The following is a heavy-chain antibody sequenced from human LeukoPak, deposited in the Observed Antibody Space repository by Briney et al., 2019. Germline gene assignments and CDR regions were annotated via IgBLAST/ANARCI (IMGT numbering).Heavy chain of an antibody. CDR1: GDTLRTHV. D-gene: IGHD6-6*01. V-gene: IGHV1-69*13. CDR2: IIPIFGTA. CDR3: ARSRFSIAARLMEPGARWFDP. J-gene: IGHJ5*02. Sequence: GASVKVSCKASGDTLRTHVISWVRQAPGQGLEWMGGIIPIFGTANYAQKFQGRVTITADESTSTAYMELSSLRSEDTAVYYCARSRFSIAARLMEPGARWFDPWGQGTLVTVSS.